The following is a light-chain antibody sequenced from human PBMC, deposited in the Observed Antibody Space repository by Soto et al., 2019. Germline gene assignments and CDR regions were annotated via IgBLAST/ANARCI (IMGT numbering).Light chain of an antibody. CDR3: AAWDGSRNGWV. CDR1: SSNIGDNY. J-gene: IGLJ3*02. CDR2: ENT. Sequence: QSVLTQPPSASGTPGQRVTISCSGSSSNIGDNYVYWYQHLPGTAPKLLIYENTQRPSGVPDRFSGSKSGTSASLAISGLRSEEEDDYYCAAWDGSRNGWVFGGGTKVTVL. V-gene: IGLV1-47*01.